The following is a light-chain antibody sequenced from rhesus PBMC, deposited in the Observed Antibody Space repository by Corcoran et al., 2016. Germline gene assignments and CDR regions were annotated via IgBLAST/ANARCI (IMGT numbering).Light chain of an antibody. CDR1: QGINKE. J-gene: IGKJ2*01. V-gene: IGKV1-94*01. Sequence: DIQMTQSPSSLSASVGDRVTVTCRASQGINKELSWYQQKPGKAPPLLIYAASSLQTGASSRFTGSGSGTAFTLTISSLQPEDVGSYFCQQAYNTPYSFGQGTKVEIK. CDR3: QQAYNTPYS. CDR2: AAS.